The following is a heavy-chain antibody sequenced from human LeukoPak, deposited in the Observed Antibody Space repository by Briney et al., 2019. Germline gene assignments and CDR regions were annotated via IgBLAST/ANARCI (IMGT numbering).Heavy chain of an antibody. J-gene: IGHJ4*02. CDR1: GFTFSSYW. CDR3: ARDVNDYGDYELDY. D-gene: IGHD4-17*01. Sequence: GGSLRLSCAASGFTFSSYWMSWVRQAPGKGLEWVANIKQDGSEKYYVDSVKGRFTISRDNAKNSLYLQMSSLRAEDTAVYYCARDVNDYGDYELDYWGQGTLVTVSS. V-gene: IGHV3-7*01. CDR2: IKQDGSEK.